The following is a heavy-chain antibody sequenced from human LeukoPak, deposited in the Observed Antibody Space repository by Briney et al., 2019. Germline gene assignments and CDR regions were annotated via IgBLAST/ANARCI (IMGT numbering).Heavy chain of an antibody. V-gene: IGHV4-61*02. CDR3: ARDTRLYCSGDICYFDS. J-gene: IGHJ4*02. D-gene: IGHD2-15*01. CDR1: GGSISSGSYY. Sequence: SETLSLTCTVSGGSISSGSYYWSWIRQPAGKGLEWIGRIYTSGSTNYNPSLKSRVTISVDTSKNQFSLKLSSVTAADTAVYYCARDTRLYCSGDICYFDSWGQGTLVTVSS. CDR2: IYTSGST.